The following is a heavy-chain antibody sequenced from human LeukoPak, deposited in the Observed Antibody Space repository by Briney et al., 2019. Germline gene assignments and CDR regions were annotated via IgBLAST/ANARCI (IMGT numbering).Heavy chain of an antibody. Sequence: ASVKVSCKASGYIFTDYYMHWVRQAPGQGLEWMGWINPNSGGTNYAQKFQGRVTMTRDTSISTAYMELSRLRSDDTAVYYYARNRGYGSGSHTDSWGQGTLVTVSS. CDR3: ARNRGYGSGSHTDS. V-gene: IGHV1-2*02. D-gene: IGHD3-10*01. CDR1: GYIFTDYY. CDR2: INPNSGGT. J-gene: IGHJ4*02.